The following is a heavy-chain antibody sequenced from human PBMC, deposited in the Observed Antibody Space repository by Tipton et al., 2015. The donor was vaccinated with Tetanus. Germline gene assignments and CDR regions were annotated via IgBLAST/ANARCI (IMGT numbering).Heavy chain of an antibody. J-gene: IGHJ6*02. Sequence: SLRLSCAASGFTFSSFGMTWVRQAPGKGLEWVSSITGSSSYIYYADSVRGRFTISRDNAKNSLYLQMNSLRAEDTAVYYCARPRPSGNYYYGMDVWGQGTTVTVSS. CDR1: GFTFSSFG. D-gene: IGHD1-26*01. CDR2: ITGSSSYI. CDR3: ARPRPSGNYYYGMDV. V-gene: IGHV3-21*01.